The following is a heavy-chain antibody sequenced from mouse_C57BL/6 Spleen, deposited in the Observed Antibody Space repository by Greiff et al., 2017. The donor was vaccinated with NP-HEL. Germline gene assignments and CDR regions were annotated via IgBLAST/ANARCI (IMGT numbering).Heavy chain of an antibody. CDR1: GYTFTDYY. D-gene: IGHD2-4*01. Sequence: EVQLQQSGPELVQPGASVKISCKASGYTFTDYYMNWVKQSHGKSLEWIGDINPNNGGTSYNQKFKGKATLTVDKSSSTAYMELRSLTSEDSAVYYCARTYYDYDRFAYWGQGTLVTVSA. CDR3: ARTYYDYDRFAY. V-gene: IGHV1-26*01. J-gene: IGHJ3*01. CDR2: INPNNGGT.